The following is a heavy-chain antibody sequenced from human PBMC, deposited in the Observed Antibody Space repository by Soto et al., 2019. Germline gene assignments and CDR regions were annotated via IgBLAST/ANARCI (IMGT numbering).Heavy chain of an antibody. CDR1: GGSISSGGYY. Sequence: TLSLTCTVSGGSISSGGYYWSWIRQHPGKGLEWIGYIYYSGSTYYNPSLKSRVTISVDTSKNQFSLKLSSVTAADTAVYYCARLNSSGWYYYYGMDVWGQGTTVTVSS. V-gene: IGHV4-31*03. J-gene: IGHJ6*02. D-gene: IGHD6-19*01. CDR3: ARLNSSGWYYYYGMDV. CDR2: IYYSGST.